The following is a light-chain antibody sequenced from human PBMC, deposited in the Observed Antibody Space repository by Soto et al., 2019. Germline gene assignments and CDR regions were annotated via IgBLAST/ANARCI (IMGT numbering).Light chain of an antibody. CDR3: QQRSNWPPIT. CDR2: AAS. V-gene: IGKV3D-20*02. J-gene: IGKJ5*01. Sequence: PGERATLSCRASQSVSSSHLAWYQHKPGQAPRLLIYAASSRATGSPDRFSGGGSGTEYTLTISSLEPEDFAVYYCQQRSNWPPITFGQGTRLEIK. CDR1: QSVSSSH.